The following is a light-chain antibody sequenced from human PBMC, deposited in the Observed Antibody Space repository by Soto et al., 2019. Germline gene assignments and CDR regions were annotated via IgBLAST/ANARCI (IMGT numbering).Light chain of an antibody. CDR2: DAS. CDR3: QQYNSYSPRT. J-gene: IGKJ1*01. Sequence: DIQMTQSPSTLSASVGDRVTITCRASQSISSWLAWYQQKPGKAPKLLIYDASSLESGVPSRFSGSGSGREFTLTISSLQPDDFATYYCQQYNSYSPRTFGQGTKVEIK. CDR1: QSISSW. V-gene: IGKV1-5*01.